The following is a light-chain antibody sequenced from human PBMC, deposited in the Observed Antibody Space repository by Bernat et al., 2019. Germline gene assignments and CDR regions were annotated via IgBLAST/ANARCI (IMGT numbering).Light chain of an antibody. CDR2: VNV. CDR1: SSNIGAGSD. CDR3: QSYDTSLRGVV. Sequence: QSVLTQPPSASGAPGQRVTISGTGSSSNIGAGSDVHWYQQLPGTAPKVLIYVNVNRPSGVPDRFSGSRSGASASLAITGLQAEDEADYYCQSYDTSLRGVVFGGGTKLTVL. J-gene: IGLJ2*01. V-gene: IGLV1-40*01.